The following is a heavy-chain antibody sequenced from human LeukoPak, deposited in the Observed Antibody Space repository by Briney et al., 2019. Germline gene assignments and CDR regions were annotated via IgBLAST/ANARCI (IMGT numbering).Heavy chain of an antibody. CDR2: MNPNSGNT. V-gene: IGHV1-8*01. J-gene: IGHJ6*03. CDR3: ARGRGSSLPDYYMDV. Sequence: GTSVKVSCKASGYTFTSYDINWVRQATGQGLEWMGWMNPNSGNTGYAQKFQGRVTMTRNTSISTAYMELSSLRSEDTAVYYCARGRGSSLPDYYMDVWGKGTTVTVSS. CDR1: GYTFTSYD. D-gene: IGHD6-6*01.